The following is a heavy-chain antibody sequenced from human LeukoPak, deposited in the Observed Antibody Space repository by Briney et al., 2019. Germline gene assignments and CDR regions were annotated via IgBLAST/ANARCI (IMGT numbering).Heavy chain of an antibody. J-gene: IGHJ4*02. CDR2: INHSGST. V-gene: IGHV4-34*01. D-gene: IGHD6-6*01. CDR1: GGSFSGYY. CDR3: ARGVPIAARRCYFDY. Sequence: SETLSLTCAVYGGSFSGYYWSWIRQPPGKGLEWIGEINHSGSTNYNPSLKSRVTISVDTSKNQSSLKLSSVTAADTAVYYCARGVPIAARRCYFDYWGQGTLVTVSS.